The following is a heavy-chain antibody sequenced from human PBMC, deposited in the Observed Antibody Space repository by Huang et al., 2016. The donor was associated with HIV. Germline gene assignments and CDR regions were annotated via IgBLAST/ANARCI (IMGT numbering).Heavy chain of an antibody. CDR3: AKRGGAWGSPYAFDL. D-gene: IGHD3-16*01. CDR1: GGSFNNCG. Sequence: QVQLVQSGAEVRKPGSSVKVSCRASGGSFNNCGINGVRQAPGQGLEGRGGIIPRFGTRNDAQRFQGRVTITADETTGVVYMELSSLRSDDTAVYFCAKRGGAWGSPYAFDLWGPGTMVTVSS. CDR2: IIPRFGTR. V-gene: IGHV1-69*13. J-gene: IGHJ3*01.